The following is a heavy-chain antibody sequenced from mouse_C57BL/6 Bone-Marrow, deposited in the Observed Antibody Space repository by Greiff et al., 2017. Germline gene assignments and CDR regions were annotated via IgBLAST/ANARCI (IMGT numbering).Heavy chain of an antibody. V-gene: IGHV1-69*01. J-gene: IGHJ2*01. CDR3: ARRGYYGSSYDY. CDR1: GYTFTSYW. CDR2: IDPSDSYT. D-gene: IGHD1-1*01. Sequence: VKQSCKASGYTFTSYWMHWVKQRPGQGLEWIGEIDPSDSYTNYNQKFKGKSTLTVDKSSSTAYMQLSSLTSEDSAVYYCARRGYYGSSYDYWGQGTTLTVSS.